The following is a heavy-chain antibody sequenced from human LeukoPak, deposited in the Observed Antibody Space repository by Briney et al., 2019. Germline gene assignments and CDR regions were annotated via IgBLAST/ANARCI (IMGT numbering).Heavy chain of an antibody. V-gene: IGHV3-7*03. Sequence: GSLGLSCAGSGFNFSRYWITLGRQAPGKGLELVANIKEDGSKKNYADSVKGRFTISRDNAKNSLYLQMNSLRAEDTAVYYCATPLDYYDRSGYHQGGDWGQGTLVTVSS. CDR3: ATPLDYYDRSGYHQGGD. D-gene: IGHD3-22*01. CDR1: GFNFSRYW. CDR2: IKEDGSKK. J-gene: IGHJ4*02.